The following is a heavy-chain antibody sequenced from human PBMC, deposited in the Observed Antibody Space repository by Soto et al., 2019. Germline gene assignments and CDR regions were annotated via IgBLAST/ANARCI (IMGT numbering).Heavy chain of an antibody. Sequence: EVQLVESGGGLVQHGGSLRLSCAASGFTFSNYWIHWVRQAPGKGLVWLSRINSDGGTTNYADSVKGRFTISRDNATNTLSLQMNSLGADDTAVYYCARGARGYYYMDVWGKGTTVTVSS. D-gene: IGHD5-12*01. CDR2: INSDGGTT. CDR3: ARGARGYYYMDV. CDR1: GFTFSNYW. V-gene: IGHV3-74*01. J-gene: IGHJ6*03.